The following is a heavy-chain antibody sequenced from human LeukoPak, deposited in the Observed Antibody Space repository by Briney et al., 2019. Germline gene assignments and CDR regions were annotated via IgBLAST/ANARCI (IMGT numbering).Heavy chain of an antibody. Sequence: GGSLRLSCAAPGFTFSSYAMSWVRQAPGKGLEWVSAISGSGGSTYYADSVKGRFTISRDNSKNTLYLQMNSLRAEDTAVYYCAKGGYSSSYYYYYMDVWGKGTTVTVSS. CDR1: GFTFSSYA. D-gene: IGHD2-15*01. CDR2: ISGSGGST. J-gene: IGHJ6*03. CDR3: AKGGYSSSYYYYYMDV. V-gene: IGHV3-23*01.